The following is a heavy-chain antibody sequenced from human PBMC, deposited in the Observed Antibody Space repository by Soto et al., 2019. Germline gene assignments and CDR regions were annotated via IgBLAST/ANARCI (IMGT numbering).Heavy chain of an antibody. CDR1: GGSISSYY. J-gene: IGHJ4*02. CDR3: ARGSPVATKMGYFDY. V-gene: IGHV4-59*01. CDR2: IYYSGST. D-gene: IGHD5-12*01. Sequence: QVQLQESGPGLVKPSETLSLTCTVSGGSISSYYWSWIRQPPGKGLEWIGYIYYSGSTNYNPSLKSRVTISVDTSKNQVSLKLSSVTAADTAVYYCARGSPVATKMGYFDYWGQGTLVTVSS.